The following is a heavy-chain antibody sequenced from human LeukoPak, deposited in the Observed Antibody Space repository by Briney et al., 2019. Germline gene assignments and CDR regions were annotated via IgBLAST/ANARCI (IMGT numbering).Heavy chain of an antibody. J-gene: IGHJ4*02. CDR3: ARLLAYGSGAEAFDY. D-gene: IGHD3-10*01. CDR2: IKQDGSEK. V-gene: IGHV3-7*01. Sequence: GGSLRLSCAASGFTFSSYWMSWVRQAPGKGLEWVANIKQDGSEKYYVDSVKGRFTISRDNARMSLYLQMNSLRAGDTAVYYCARLLAYGSGAEAFDYWGQGTMVTVSS. CDR1: GFTFSSYW.